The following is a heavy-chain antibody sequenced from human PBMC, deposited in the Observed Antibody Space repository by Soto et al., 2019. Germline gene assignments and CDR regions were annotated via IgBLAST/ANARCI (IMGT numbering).Heavy chain of an antibody. CDR1: GLTVSGKKY. V-gene: IGHV3-53*01. Sequence: DVQLVESGGGLIQHGESLRLSCAAFGLTVSGKKYVAWVRQAPGKGLEWVSALYDVDGTYYADSLKGRFTTSTDSSKTTVYLQMNVLRPDDTAVYYCATWHEREHAYDVGGQGTTVTVSS. CDR2: LYDVDGT. J-gene: IGHJ3*01. D-gene: IGHD1-1*01. CDR3: ATWHEREHAYDV.